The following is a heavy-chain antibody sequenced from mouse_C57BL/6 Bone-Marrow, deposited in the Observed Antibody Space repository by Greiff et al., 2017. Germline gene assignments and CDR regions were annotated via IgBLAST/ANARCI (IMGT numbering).Heavy chain of an antibody. V-gene: IGHV5-17*01. CDR1: GFTFSDYG. CDR2: ISSCSSTI. CDR3: ARRWLLGSMDY. J-gene: IGHJ4*01. Sequence: EVKLVESGGGLVKPGGSLKLSCAASGFTFSDYGMHWVRQAPEKGLEWVAYISSCSSTIYYADQVKGPFTISRYNAKNTLFLQMTSLRAEDTAMYYCARRWLLGSMDYWGQGTSVTVSS. D-gene: IGHD2-3*01.